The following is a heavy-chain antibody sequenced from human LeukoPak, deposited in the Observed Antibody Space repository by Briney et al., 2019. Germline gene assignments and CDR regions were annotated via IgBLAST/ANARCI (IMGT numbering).Heavy chain of an antibody. J-gene: IGHJ4*02. CDR2: ISSSSSTI. CDR1: GFTVSSYS. V-gene: IGHV3-48*01. Sequence: PGGSLRLSCAASGFTVSSYSMNWVRQAPGKGLEWVSDISSSSSTIYYADSVKGRFTISRDNAKNSLYLQMNSLRAEDTAGYYCARGSLWFGELGYWGQGTLVTVSS. CDR3: ARGSLWFGELGY. D-gene: IGHD3-10*01.